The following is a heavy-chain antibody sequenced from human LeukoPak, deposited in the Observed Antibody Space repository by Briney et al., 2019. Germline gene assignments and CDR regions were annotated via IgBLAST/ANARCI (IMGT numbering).Heavy chain of an antibody. D-gene: IGHD3-22*01. Sequence: SVKVSCKASGGTFNSYAFSWVRQAPGQGLEWMGGIIPIFGTSNYAQKFQGRVTMTADESTSTAYMELSSLRSEDTAVYYCATYDSSAEFDYWGQGTLVTVSS. CDR1: GGTFNSYA. CDR3: ATYDSSAEFDY. V-gene: IGHV1-69*01. CDR2: IIPIFGTS. J-gene: IGHJ4*02.